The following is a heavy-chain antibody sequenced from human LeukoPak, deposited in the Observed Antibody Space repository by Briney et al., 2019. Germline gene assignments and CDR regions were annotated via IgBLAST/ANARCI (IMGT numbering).Heavy chain of an antibody. J-gene: IGHJ4*02. CDR2: INHSGST. V-gene: IGHV4-34*01. Sequence: PSETLSLTCAVYGGSFSGYYWSWIRQPPGKGLEWIGEINHSGSTNYNPSLKSRVTISVGTSKNQFSLKLSSVTAADTAVYYCARVVSIAAPFPDYWGQGTLVTVSS. D-gene: IGHD6-6*01. CDR1: GGSFSGYY. CDR3: ARVVSIAAPFPDY.